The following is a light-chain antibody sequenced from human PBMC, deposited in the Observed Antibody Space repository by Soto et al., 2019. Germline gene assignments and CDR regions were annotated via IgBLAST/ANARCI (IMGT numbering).Light chain of an antibody. V-gene: IGLV1-51*01. J-gene: IGLJ1*01. Sequence: QSVLTQPPSVSAAPGQKVTISCSGSSSNIGNNYVCWYQHLPGTAPELRIYYNNQRTSGIPDRFSVSKSGTSATLDITGLRTGAEDDAYCGTWDSSLSAGVFGTGTKLTVL. CDR3: GTWDSSLSAGV. CDR1: SSNIGNNY. CDR2: YNN.